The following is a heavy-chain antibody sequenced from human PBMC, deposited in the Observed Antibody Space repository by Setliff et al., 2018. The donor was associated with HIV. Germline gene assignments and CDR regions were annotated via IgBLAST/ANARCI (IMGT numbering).Heavy chain of an antibody. J-gene: IGHJ3*02. CDR2: IYYSGST. Sequence: SETLSLTCTVSGGSISSYYWSWIRQPPGKGLEWIGYIYYSGSTNYNPSLKSRVTISVDTSKNQFSLQLTSMTAADTAVYYCASLDVFWSGWHDAFDIWGQGTMVTVSS. CDR1: GGSISSYY. V-gene: IGHV4-59*01. D-gene: IGHD3-3*01. CDR3: ASLDVFWSGWHDAFDI.